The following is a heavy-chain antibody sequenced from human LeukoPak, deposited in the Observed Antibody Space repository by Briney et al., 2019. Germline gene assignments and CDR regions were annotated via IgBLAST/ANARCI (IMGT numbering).Heavy chain of an antibody. CDR3: AKASGGLLFDY. D-gene: IGHD1-26*01. Sequence: GGSLRLSCAASGFTFDDYAMHWVRQAPRKGLEWVSGISWNSGSIGYADSVKGRFTISRDNAMNSLYLQMNSLRAEDTALYYCAKASGGLLFDYWGQGTLVTVSS. CDR1: GFTFDDYA. V-gene: IGHV3-9*01. CDR2: ISWNSGSI. J-gene: IGHJ4*02.